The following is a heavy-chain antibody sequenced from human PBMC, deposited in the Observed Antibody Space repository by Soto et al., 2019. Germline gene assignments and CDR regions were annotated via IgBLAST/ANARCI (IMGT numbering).Heavy chain of an antibody. CDR2: INPSGGST. V-gene: IGHV1-46*01. CDR3: SRGREEVAANADFDY. D-gene: IGHD6-19*01. Sequence: QVQLVQSGAEVKKPGASVKVSCKASGYTFTSYYMHWVRQAPGQGLEWMGIINPSGGSTSYAQKFQGGVTMTSDTSTITVYMELSSLRSEDTAVYYCSRGREEVAANADFDYWGQGTLVTVSS. J-gene: IGHJ4*02. CDR1: GYTFTSYY.